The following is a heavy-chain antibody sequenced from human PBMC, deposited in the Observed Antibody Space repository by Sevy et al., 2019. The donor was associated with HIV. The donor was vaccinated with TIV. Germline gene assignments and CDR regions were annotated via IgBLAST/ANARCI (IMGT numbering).Heavy chain of an antibody. CDR2: IIHTGNT. V-gene: IGHV4-34*12. D-gene: IGHD1-26*01. J-gene: IGHJ4*02. CDR3: ASGQWEHQY. Sequence: SETLSLTCAVYGGSFSGFYWSWIRQPPGKGLEWIGEIIHTGNTNYNPSLKSRVTISVDTSKNQFSLNLTSVTAADTAVYYCASGQWEHQYWGQGTLVTVSS. CDR1: GGSFSGFY.